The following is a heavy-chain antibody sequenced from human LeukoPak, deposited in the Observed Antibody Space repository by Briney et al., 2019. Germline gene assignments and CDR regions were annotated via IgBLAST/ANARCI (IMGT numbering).Heavy chain of an antibody. Sequence: GGSLRLSCASSGFTFDHYSMHWVRQAPAKGLECVSGISWNSGSIRYADSVKGRFNISRDNAKNSLYLQMNSLRADDTALYYRAIGTYYDFGSGYLDYWGHGTLVTVSS. D-gene: IGHD3-3*01. V-gene: IGHV3-9*01. J-gene: IGHJ4*01. CDR1: GFTFDHYS. CDR2: ISWNSGSI. CDR3: AIGTYYDFGSGYLDY.